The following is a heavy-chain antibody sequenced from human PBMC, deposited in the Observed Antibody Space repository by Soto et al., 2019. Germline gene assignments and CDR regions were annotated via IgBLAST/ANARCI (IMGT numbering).Heavy chain of an antibody. D-gene: IGHD2-2*01. Sequence: EVQLVESGGGLVLPGTSLRLSCAASGFTFDDYAMHWVRQAPGKGLEWVSGISWNSDTVVYADSVKGRFTISRDNAKNSLNLQMNSLRTEDTAMLYCAKSLGRQRLTGWTHVFDIGSRWTMVTVSS. CDR2: ISWNSDTV. CDR3: AKSLGRQRLTGWTHVFDI. CDR1: GFTFDDYA. V-gene: IGHV3-9*01. J-gene: IGHJ3*02.